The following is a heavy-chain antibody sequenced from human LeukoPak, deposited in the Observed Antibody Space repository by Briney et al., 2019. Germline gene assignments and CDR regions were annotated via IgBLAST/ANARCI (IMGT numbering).Heavy chain of an antibody. CDR3: ARENDYALDY. CDR2: IRYVGSDK. J-gene: IGHJ4*02. D-gene: IGHD4-17*01. CDR1: GFTFSSYG. Sequence: PGRSLRLSCAASGFTFSSYGMHWVRQAPGKGLERTAVIRYVGSDKYYADSVKGRFTISRDNSQNTMYLQMNSLRAEDTAVYYCARENDYALDYWGQGTLVTVSS. V-gene: IGHV3-30*12.